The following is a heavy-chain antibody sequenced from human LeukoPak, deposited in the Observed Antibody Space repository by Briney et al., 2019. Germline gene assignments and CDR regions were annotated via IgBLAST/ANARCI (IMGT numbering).Heavy chain of an antibody. Sequence: ASVKVSCKASGGTFSSYAISWVRQAPGQGLEWMGGIIPIFGTANYAQKFQGRVTITADESTSTAYMELSSLRSEDTAVYYCARAQVLRGYSYGYMDYWGQGTLVTVSS. V-gene: IGHV1-69*13. CDR1: GGTFSSYA. CDR2: IIPIFGTA. CDR3: ARAQVLRGYSYGYMDY. J-gene: IGHJ4*02. D-gene: IGHD5-18*01.